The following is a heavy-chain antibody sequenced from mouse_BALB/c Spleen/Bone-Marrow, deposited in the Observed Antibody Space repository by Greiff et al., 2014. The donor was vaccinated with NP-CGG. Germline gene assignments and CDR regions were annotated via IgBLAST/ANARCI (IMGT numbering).Heavy chain of an antibody. J-gene: IGHJ4*01. CDR3: VGGWGNYGYAMDY. V-gene: IGHV10S3*01. CDR2: IRSKSNSYAT. CDR1: GFTFNTNA. D-gene: IGHD2-1*01. Sequence: DVHLVESGGGLVQPTGSLKLSCAASGFTFNTNAMNWVRQAPGKGLEWVARIRSKSNSYATYYVDSVKDRFTISRDDSQSMLYLQMNNLRTEDTAMYYCVGGWGNYGYAMDYWGQGTSVTVSS.